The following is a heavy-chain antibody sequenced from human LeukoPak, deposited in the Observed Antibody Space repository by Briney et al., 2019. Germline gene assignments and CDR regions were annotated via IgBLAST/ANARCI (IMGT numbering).Heavy chain of an antibody. D-gene: IGHD2-2*01. CDR1: GGSISSSSYY. CDR3: ARDTDKTYCSSTSCSARFDY. V-gene: IGHV4-39*07. Sequence: KASETLSLTCTVSGGSISSSSYYWGWIRQPPGKGLEWIGSIYYSGSTYYNPSLKSRVTISVDTSKNQFSLKLSSVTAADTAVYYCARDTDKTYCSSTSCSARFDYWGQGTLVTVSS. J-gene: IGHJ4*02. CDR2: IYYSGST.